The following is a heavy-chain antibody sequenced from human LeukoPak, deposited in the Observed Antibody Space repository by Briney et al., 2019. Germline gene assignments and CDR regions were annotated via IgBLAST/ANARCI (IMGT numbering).Heavy chain of an antibody. Sequence: GGSLRLSCAAAGFTFSSYSMNWVRQAPGKGLEWVSSISSSSSYIYYADSVKGRFTISRDNAKNSLYLQMNSLRAEDTAVYYCVREWLLRPSFDYWGQGTLVTVSS. CDR3: VREWLLRPSFDY. CDR1: GFTFSSYS. D-gene: IGHD3-22*01. J-gene: IGHJ4*02. V-gene: IGHV3-21*01. CDR2: ISSSSSYI.